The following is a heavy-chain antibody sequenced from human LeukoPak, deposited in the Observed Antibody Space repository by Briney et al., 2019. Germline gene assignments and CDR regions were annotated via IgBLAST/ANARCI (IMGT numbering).Heavy chain of an antibody. V-gene: IGHV4-39*01. D-gene: IGHD6-19*01. CDR1: GGSISSSSYY. CDR2: IYYSGST. CDR3: ARLPGIAVAAY. J-gene: IGHJ4*02. Sequence: SETLSLTCTISGGSISSSSYYWGWIRQPPGKGLEWIGSIYYSGSTYYNPSLKSRVTISVDTSKNQFSLKLSSVTAADTAVYYCARLPGIAVAAYWGQGTLVTVSS.